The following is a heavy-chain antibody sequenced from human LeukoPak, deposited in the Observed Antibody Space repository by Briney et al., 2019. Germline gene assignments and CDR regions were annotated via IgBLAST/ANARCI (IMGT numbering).Heavy chain of an antibody. D-gene: IGHD3-22*01. Sequence: PSETLSLTCTVSGGSISSSSYYWGWIRQPPGKGLEWIGSIYYSGSTYYNPSLKSRVTISVDTSKNQFSLKLSSVTAADTAVYYCVRVERPGGYDTSGYFSWGEYYCMDFWGKGTTVTVSS. J-gene: IGHJ6*03. CDR2: IYYSGST. CDR3: VRVERPGGYDTSGYFSWGEYYCMDF. V-gene: IGHV4-39*01. CDR1: GGSISSSSYY.